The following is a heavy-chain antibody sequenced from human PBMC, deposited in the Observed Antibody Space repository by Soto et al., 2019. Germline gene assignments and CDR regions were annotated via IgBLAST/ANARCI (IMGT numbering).Heavy chain of an antibody. V-gene: IGHV1-69*01. CDR1: GGTFSSYA. CDR2: IIPVFGTA. J-gene: IGHJ4*02. CDR3: ARECVFRGGCTPFDD. Sequence: QVQLVQSGAEVQKPGSSVQVSCPASGGTFSSYAISWVRQAPGQGLEWMGGIIPVFGTANYAQKFQAGVTILADECTSTDYMEQSSLISEAKAVENCARECVFRGGCTPFDDWGQGTLVTVSS. D-gene: IGHD1-26*01.